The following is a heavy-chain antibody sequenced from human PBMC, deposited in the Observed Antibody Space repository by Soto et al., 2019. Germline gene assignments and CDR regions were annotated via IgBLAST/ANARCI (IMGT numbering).Heavy chain of an antibody. CDR3: ARFFVVAAKGGWFDP. V-gene: IGHV4-59*01. Sequence: SETLSLTCTVSGGSISSYYWSWIRQPPGKGLEWIGYIYYSGSTNYNPSLKSLVTIPVDTSKNQFSLKLSSVTAADTAVYYCARFFVVAAKGGWFDPWGQGTLVTVSS. J-gene: IGHJ5*02. CDR2: IYYSGST. D-gene: IGHD2-15*01. CDR1: GGSISSYY.